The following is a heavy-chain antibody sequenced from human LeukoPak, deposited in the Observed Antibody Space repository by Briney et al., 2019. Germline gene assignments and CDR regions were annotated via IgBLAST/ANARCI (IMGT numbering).Heavy chain of an antibody. J-gene: IGHJ6*03. CDR3: ARGFRLKAAYYMDV. D-gene: IGHD6-25*01. V-gene: IGHV4-59*01. CDR1: GGSISSYY. Sequence: SETLSLTCTVSGGSISSYYWSWIRQPPGKGLEWIGYVYYSGSTNYSPSLKSRVTISVDTSKNQFSLILNSVTAADTAVYYCARGFRLKAAYYMDVWGKGTTVTVSS. CDR2: VYYSGST.